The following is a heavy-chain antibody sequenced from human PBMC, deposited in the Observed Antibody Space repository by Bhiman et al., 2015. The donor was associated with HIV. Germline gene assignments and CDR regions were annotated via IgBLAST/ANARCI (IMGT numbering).Heavy chain of an antibody. CDR1: GFTFSSYS. D-gene: IGHD1-26*01. J-gene: IGHJ4*02. CDR3: ARALSGSYHTSYFDY. Sequence: EVQLVESGGGLVQPGGSLRLSCAASGFTFSSYSMNWVRQAPGKGLKWVSYISGSSSIIYYADSVKGRFTISRDNAKNSLYLQMNSLRAEDTAVYYCARALSGSYHTSYFDYWGQGNLVTVSS. V-gene: IGHV3-48*01. CDR2: ISGSSSII.